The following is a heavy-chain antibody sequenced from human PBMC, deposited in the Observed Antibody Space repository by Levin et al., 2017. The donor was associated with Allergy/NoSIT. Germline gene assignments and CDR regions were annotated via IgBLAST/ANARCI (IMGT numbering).Heavy chain of an antibody. Sequence: GESLKISCAASGFTFSSYAMHWVRQAPGKGLEWVAVISYDGSNKYYADSVKGRFTISRDNSKNTLYLQMNSLRAEDTAVYYCARDGAYYYDSSGYSTVRYFDYWGQGTLVTVSS. CDR2: ISYDGSNK. D-gene: IGHD3-22*01. CDR3: ARDGAYYYDSSGYSTVRYFDY. CDR1: GFTFSSYA. J-gene: IGHJ4*02. V-gene: IGHV3-30-3*01.